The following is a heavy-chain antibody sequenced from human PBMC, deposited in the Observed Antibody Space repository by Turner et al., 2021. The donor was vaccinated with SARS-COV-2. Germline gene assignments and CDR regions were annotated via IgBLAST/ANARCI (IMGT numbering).Heavy chain of an antibody. V-gene: IGHV3-30*18. D-gene: IGHD3-3*01. CDR3: AKDDNYDFWTGYYMY. J-gene: IGHJ4*02. Sequence: VQLVESGGGVVQPGRSLSLTCAASGFTFSSYRMHWVRQAPGKGLEWVAVISYDGSNKYYADSVKGRFTISRDNSKNTLYLQMNSLRAEDTAVYYCAKDDNYDFWTGYYMYWGQGTLVTVSS. CDR1: GFTFSSYR. CDR2: ISYDGSNK.